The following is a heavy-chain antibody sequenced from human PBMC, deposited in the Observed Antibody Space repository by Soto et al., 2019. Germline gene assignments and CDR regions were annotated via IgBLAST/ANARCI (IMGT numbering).Heavy chain of an antibody. J-gene: IGHJ6*02. CDR1: GFTFSDYY. CDR3: VLWPHYSSKGMDV. Sequence: PGGYLRLSCAASGFTFSDYYMSWIRQAPGKGLEWVSYISSSGSTIYYADSVKGRFTISRDNAKNSLYLQMNSLRAEDTAVYYCVLWPHYSSKGMDVWGPGPTVTLSS. CDR2: ISSSGSTI. V-gene: IGHV3-11*01.